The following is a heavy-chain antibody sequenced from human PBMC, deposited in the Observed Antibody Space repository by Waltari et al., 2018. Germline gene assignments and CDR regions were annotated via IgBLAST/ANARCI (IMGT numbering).Heavy chain of an antibody. D-gene: IGHD3-10*01. CDR3: AREQFYNSGIQGSAFDY. J-gene: IGHJ4*02. CDR1: GFHFRCYE. V-gene: IGHV3-48*03. CDR2: IGRSGDIM. Sequence: EVQLVESGGGLMQPGGSLRLSSAASGFHFRCYELNWVRQAPGKGLEWVSYIGRSGDIMFFADSVRGRFTISRDNAKNSLYMQMNSLRVEDTAGYYCAREQFYNSGIQGSAFDYWGQGTLVTVSS.